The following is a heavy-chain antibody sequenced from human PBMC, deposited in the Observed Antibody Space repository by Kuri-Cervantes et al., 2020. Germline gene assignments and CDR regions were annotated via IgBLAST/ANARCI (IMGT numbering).Heavy chain of an antibody. J-gene: IGHJ5*02. CDR3: AVVLRYFDWIGPLIGH. CDR2: IYWNSDTT. V-gene: IGHV3-9*02. Sequence: GGSLRLSCVPSGFSSQDHAMHWVRQAPGKGLEWVSGIYWNSDTTGYADSVKGRFTISRDNSKNTLYLQMNSLRTEDTAVYYCAVVLRYFDWIGPLIGHWGQGTLVTVSS. CDR1: GFSSQDHA. D-gene: IGHD3-9*01.